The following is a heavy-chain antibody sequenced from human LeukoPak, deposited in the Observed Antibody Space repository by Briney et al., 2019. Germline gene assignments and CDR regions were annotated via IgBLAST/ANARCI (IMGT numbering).Heavy chain of an antibody. J-gene: IGHJ3*02. Sequence: GGSLRLSCAASGFTFSNAWMSWVRQAPGKGLEWVGRIKSKTDGGTTDYAAPVKGRFTISRDDSKNTLYLQMNSLKTEDTAVYYCTTDRTVGYCSGGSCYSDAFDIWGQGTMVTVSS. CDR2: IKSKTDGGTT. V-gene: IGHV3-15*01. CDR3: TTDRTVGYCSGGSCYSDAFDI. D-gene: IGHD2-15*01. CDR1: GFTFSNAW.